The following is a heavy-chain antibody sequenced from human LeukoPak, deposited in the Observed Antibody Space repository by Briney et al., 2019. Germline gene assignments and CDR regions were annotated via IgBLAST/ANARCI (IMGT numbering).Heavy chain of an antibody. CDR2: IRLDGSNK. J-gene: IGHJ4*02. CDR1: GFTFSSYG. CDR3: AKDSSGYTYGYGNY. V-gene: IGHV3-30*02. Sequence: GGSLRLSCAGSGFTFSSYGMHWVRQAPGKGLEWVAFIRLDGSNKYYGDSVKGRFTISRDNSKNTLYLQMNSLRPGDTAVYYCAKDSSGYTYGYGNYWGQGTLVTVSS. D-gene: IGHD5-18*01.